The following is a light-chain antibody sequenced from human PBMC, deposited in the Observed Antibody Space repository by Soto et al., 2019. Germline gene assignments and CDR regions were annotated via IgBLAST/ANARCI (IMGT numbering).Light chain of an antibody. Sequence: DIQMTQSPSTLSGSVGDRVTITCRASQTISSWLAWYQQKPGKAPKLLMFDAASLQSGVPSRFSGSGSRTDFPLTITRLQPEDFATYYCQQTSSAPFTFGPGTKVEIK. V-gene: IGKV1-5*01. CDR2: DAA. CDR3: QQTSSAPFT. CDR1: QTISSW. J-gene: IGKJ3*01.